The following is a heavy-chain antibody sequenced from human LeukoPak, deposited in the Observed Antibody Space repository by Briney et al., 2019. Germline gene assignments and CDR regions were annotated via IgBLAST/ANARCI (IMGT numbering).Heavy chain of an antibody. CDR2: IYHSGST. CDR3: ARVTKRYYYDSSGYFI. CDR1: GGSIRFNDW. Sequence: SETLSLTCAVSGGSIRFNDWWSWVRQPPGRGLEWIGEIYHSGSTNYNPSLKGRVTISVDTSKNQFSLKLTSVTAADTAVYYCARVTKRYYYDSSGYFIWGQGTMVTVSS. D-gene: IGHD3-22*01. V-gene: IGHV4-4*02. J-gene: IGHJ3*02.